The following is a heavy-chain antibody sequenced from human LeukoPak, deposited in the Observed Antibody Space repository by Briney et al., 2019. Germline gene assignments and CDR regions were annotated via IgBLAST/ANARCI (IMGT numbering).Heavy chain of an antibody. CDR2: IRYDGTNK. Sequence: GGSLRLSCAASGFTFSNFGMHWVRQAPGKGLEWVTFIRYDGTNKYYADSVKGRFTISRDNSKNTLYLQMNSLRVGDTAIYYCAKVEMSTSPGGIDYWGQGTLVTVSS. CDR3: AKVEMSTSPGGIDY. D-gene: IGHD5-24*01. V-gene: IGHV3-30*02. J-gene: IGHJ4*02. CDR1: GFTFSNFG.